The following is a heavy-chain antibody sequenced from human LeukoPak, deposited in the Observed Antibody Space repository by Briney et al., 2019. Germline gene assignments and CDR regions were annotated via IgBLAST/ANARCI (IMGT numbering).Heavy chain of an antibody. Sequence: ASVKVSCKASGYTFTSYYMHWVRQAPGQGLEWMGIINPSGGSTSYAQKFQGRVTMTRDMSTSTVYMELSSLRSEDTAVYYYARVPKEMATTTGFDYWGQGTLVTVSS. CDR1: GYTFTSYY. CDR3: ARVPKEMATTTGFDY. CDR2: INPSGGST. V-gene: IGHV1-46*01. J-gene: IGHJ4*02. D-gene: IGHD5-24*01.